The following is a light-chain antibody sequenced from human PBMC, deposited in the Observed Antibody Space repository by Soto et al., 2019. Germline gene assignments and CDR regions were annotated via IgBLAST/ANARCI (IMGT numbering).Light chain of an antibody. CDR3: QQSYSTPVT. J-gene: IGKJ1*01. CDR1: QPISRY. Sequence: DIQITQSPSTLSASVGARVTITCRASQPISRYLNWYQQRPGQARNLLIASASSSQSVVPSMFSGSGAGTDFTLTISSLQPDDFATYYWQQSYSTPVTFGQGTKVDIK. V-gene: IGKV1-39*01. CDR2: SAS.